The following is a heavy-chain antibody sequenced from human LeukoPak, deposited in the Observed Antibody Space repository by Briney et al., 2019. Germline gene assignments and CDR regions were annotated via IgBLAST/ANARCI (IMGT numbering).Heavy chain of an antibody. D-gene: IGHD1-26*01. CDR3: AKSGSRGY. J-gene: IGHJ4*02. V-gene: IGHV4-38-2*02. CDR1: GYSISSGYY. Sequence: SETLSLTCTVSGYSISSGYYWGWIRQPPGKGLEWIGSIYHSGSTYYNPSLKSRATISVDTSKNQFSLKLSSVTAADTAVYYCAKSGSRGYWGQGTLVTVSS. CDR2: IYHSGST.